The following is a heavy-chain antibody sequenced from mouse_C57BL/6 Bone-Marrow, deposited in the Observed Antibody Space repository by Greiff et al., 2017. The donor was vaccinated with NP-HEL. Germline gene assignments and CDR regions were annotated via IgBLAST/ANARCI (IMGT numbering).Heavy chain of an antibody. Sequence: QVQLQQPGAELVRPGASVKMSCTASGYTFTSYCIPWVKQRPGQGLEWIGDIYPGSGSTNYNEKFKGKATLTVDTSSNTAYMQLSSLTSEDSAVFDGESCYGSRYYAMDYWGQGTSVTVSS. J-gene: IGHJ4*01. CDR2: IYPGSGST. V-gene: IGHV1-55*01. D-gene: IGHD2-1*01. CDR3: ESCYGSRYYAMDY. CDR1: GYTFTSYC.